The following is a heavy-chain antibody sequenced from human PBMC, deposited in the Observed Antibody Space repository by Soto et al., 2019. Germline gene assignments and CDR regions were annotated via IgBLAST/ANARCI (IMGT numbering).Heavy chain of an antibody. J-gene: IGHJ4*02. CDR3: ARFPPFGVVPGFDY. D-gene: IGHD3-3*01. CDR1: GFTFSSYS. Sequence: EVQLVESGGGLVQPGGSLRLSCAASGFTFSSYSMNWVCQAPGKGLEWVSYISSISSTIYYADSVKGRFTISRDNAKNSLYLQMNSLRAEDTAVYYCARFPPFGVVPGFDYWGQGTLVTVSS. V-gene: IGHV3-48*01. CDR2: ISSISSTI.